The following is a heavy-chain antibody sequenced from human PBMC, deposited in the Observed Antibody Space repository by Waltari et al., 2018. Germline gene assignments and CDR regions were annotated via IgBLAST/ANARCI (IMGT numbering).Heavy chain of an antibody. J-gene: IGHJ6*02. D-gene: IGHD5-12*01. CDR2: IKSKTDGGTT. V-gene: IGHV3-15*07. CDR1: GFTFSNAW. CDR3: TTDAIEAYSGYGMDV. Sequence: EVQLVESGGGLVKPGGSLRLSCAASGFTFSNAWMNWVRQAPGKGLEWVGRIKSKTDGGTTDYAAPVKGRFTISRDDSKNTLYLQMNSLKTEDTAVYYCTTDAIEAYSGYGMDVWGQGTTVTVSS.